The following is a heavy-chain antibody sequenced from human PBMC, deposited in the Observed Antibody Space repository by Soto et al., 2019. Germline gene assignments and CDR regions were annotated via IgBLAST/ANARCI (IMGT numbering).Heavy chain of an antibody. J-gene: IGHJ1*01. V-gene: IGHV3-30*03. D-gene: IGHD3-16*01. CDR3: AREGGEH. Sequence: QVQLVESGGGVVQPGRSLRLSCAASRFTFSDFGMLWVRQAPGKGLEWVAVISYDGDIKFYEDAVRGRFTISRDNSKNTLYRQRDDVSHDDTALCFCAREGGEHWGRGTLVTVSS. CDR2: ISYDGDIK. CDR1: RFTFSDFG.